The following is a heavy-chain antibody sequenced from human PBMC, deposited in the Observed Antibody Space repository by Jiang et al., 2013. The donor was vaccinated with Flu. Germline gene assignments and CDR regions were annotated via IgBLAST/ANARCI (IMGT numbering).Heavy chain of an antibody. J-gene: IGHJ3*02. CDR3: ARDGDYYDSSGYYLHAFDI. Sequence: EWVANIKQDGSEKYYVDSVKGRFTISRDNAKNSLYLQMNSLRAEDTAVYYCARDGDYYDSSGYYLHAFDIWGQGTMVTVSS. CDR2: IKQDGSEK. D-gene: IGHD3-22*01. V-gene: IGHV3-7*01.